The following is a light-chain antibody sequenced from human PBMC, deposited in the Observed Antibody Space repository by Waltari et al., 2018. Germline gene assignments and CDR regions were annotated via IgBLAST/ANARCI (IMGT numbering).Light chain of an antibody. CDR3: AAWDDSLNGRWV. Sequence: QSVLTQPPSASGTPGQGVTITCSGGASNIGNNVVEWYQQVPGKAPKLLIYRSDRRPAGVPDRFSGSKSGTSASLAISGLQSEDEADYYCAAWDDSLNGRWVFGGGTKVTVL. V-gene: IGLV1-44*01. CDR1: ASNIGNNV. J-gene: IGLJ3*02. CDR2: RSD.